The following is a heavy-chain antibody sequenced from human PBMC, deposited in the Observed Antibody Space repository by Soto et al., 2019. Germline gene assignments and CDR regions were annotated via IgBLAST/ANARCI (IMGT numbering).Heavy chain of an antibody. CDR1: GFTFTDYK. CDR3: VKEVGPCCDWSYYFDY. CDR2: ISNNSSDT. V-gene: IGHV3-64D*06. D-gene: IGHD3-9*01. Sequence: PVGTLRLSCSASGFTFTDYKIHWVRQAPGRGLEFVSAISNNSSDTYFADSVRGRFSISRYNSKNALFLQMSSLTIEDTAVYYCVKEVGPCCDWSYYFDYWGQGTVVTVSS. J-gene: IGHJ4*02.